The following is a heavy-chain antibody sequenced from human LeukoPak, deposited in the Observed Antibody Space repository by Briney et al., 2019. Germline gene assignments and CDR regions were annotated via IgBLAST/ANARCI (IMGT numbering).Heavy chain of an antibody. CDR3: ARDREWELVDY. J-gene: IGHJ4*02. CDR2: INPNRGGT. CDR1: GYTFTGYY. V-gene: IGHV1-2*02. Sequence: ASVKVSCKASGYTFTGYYMHWVRQAPGQGLEWMGWINPNRGGTNYAQKFQGRVTMTRDTSISTAYMELSRLRSDDTAVYYCARDREWELVDYWGQGTLVTVSS. D-gene: IGHD1-26*01.